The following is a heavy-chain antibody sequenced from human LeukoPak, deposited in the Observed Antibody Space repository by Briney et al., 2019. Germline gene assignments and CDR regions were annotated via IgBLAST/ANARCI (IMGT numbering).Heavy chain of an antibody. Sequence: GGSLRLSCAASGFTFRSYAMSWVRQAPGKGRERVSAISGIGGSTYYADFVKGRFTISRDNSKSTVYLQMNSLRTEDTAVYYCAKDRVSPGFNWFDPWGQGTLVTVSS. CDR3: AKDRVSPGFNWFDP. D-gene: IGHD2/OR15-2a*01. CDR1: GFTFRSYA. CDR2: ISGIGGST. V-gene: IGHV3-23*01. J-gene: IGHJ5*02.